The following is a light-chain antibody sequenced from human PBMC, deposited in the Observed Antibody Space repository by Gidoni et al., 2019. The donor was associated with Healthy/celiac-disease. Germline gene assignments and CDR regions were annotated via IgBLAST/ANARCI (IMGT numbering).Light chain of an antibody. V-gene: IGLV1-47*02. CDR3: AAWDDSLSVL. CDR2: SNN. J-gene: IGLJ2*01. CDR1: SSNIGSNY. Sequence: QSVLPQPPSASGTPGQRVTIPCSGSSSNIGSNYVYWYQQLPGTAPKILIYSNNQRPSGVPDRFSGSKSGTSASLAISGLRSEDEADYYCAAWDDSLSVLFGGGTKLTVL.